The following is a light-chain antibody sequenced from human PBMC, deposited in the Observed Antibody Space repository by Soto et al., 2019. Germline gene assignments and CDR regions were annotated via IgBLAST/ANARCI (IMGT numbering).Light chain of an antibody. J-gene: IGKJ1*01. CDR1: QSVSSY. Sequence: DIVLTQSPGTLSLSPGERATLSCRASQSVSSYLVWYQQKPGQAPRLLIYGASSRATGIPDRFSGSGSGTDFTLTISRLEPEDFAVYYCQQYASSSRTFGQGTKVVIK. CDR2: GAS. V-gene: IGKV3-20*01. CDR3: QQYASSSRT.